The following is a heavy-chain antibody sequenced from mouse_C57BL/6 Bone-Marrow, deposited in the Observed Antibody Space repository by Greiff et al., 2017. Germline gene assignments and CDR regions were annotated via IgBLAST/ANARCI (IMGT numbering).Heavy chain of an antibody. CDR2: IDPENGDT. D-gene: IGHD1-1*01. J-gene: IGHJ2*01. CDR1: GFNIKDDY. Sequence: VQLQHSGAELVRPGASVKLSCTASGFNIKDDYMHWVKQRPEQGLEWIGWIDPENGDTEYASKFQGKATITADTSSNTAYLQLSSLTSEDTAVYYCTTRTFYYGSSYDYWGQGTTLTVSS. V-gene: IGHV14-4*01. CDR3: TTRTFYYGSSYDY.